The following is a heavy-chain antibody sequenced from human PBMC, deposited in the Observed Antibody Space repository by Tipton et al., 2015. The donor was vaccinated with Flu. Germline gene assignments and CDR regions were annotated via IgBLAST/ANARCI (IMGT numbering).Heavy chain of an antibody. Sequence: GSLRLSCAVSGFTFNSYEMNWVRQAPGKGLEWVSHITPSGSTKYYADAVRGRFTISRDNAKNSLCLQMNSLGAEDTAVYYCTRGFIRLCDYWGQGTLVSVSS. D-gene: IGHD3-16*02. CDR3: TRGFIRLCDY. J-gene: IGHJ4*02. CDR1: GFTFNSYE. V-gene: IGHV3-48*03. CDR2: ITPSGSTK.